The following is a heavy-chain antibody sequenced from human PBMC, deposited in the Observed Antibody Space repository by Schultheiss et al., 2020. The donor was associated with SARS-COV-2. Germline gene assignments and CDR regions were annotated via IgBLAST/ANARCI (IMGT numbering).Heavy chain of an antibody. CDR2: IYSSGST. V-gene: IGHV4-4*07. CDR3: ARGKARQYSSAWYYFDY. CDR1: GGSISSYY. Sequence: SQTLSLTCTVSGGSISSYYWSWIRQPAEKGLEWIGRIYSSGSTNYNPSLKSRVTMSVDTSKNQFSLKLSSVTAADTAVYYCARGKARQYSSAWYYFDYWGQGTLVTVSS. D-gene: IGHD6-19*01. J-gene: IGHJ4*02.